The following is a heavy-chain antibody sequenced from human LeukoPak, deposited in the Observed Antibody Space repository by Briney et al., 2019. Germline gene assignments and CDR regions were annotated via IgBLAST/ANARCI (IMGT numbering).Heavy chain of an antibody. CDR2: INQGGSET. CDR3: ARLIGDRTIYDY. D-gene: IGHD6-6*01. CDR1: GFTFRTYW. J-gene: IGHJ4*02. Sequence: GGSLRLSCAASGFTFRTYWMSWVRQAPGKGLEWVASINQGGSETYYVQSVKGRFTISRDNAMNSFFLQMNSLRAEDTAVYYCARLIGDRTIYDYWGQGTLVTVSS. V-gene: IGHV3-7*01.